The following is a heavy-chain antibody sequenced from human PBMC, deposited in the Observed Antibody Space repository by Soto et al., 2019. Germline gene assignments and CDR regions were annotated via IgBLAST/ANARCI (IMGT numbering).Heavy chain of an antibody. D-gene: IGHD5-18*01. V-gene: IGHV3-30*18. CDR2: ISYDGNNK. J-gene: IGHJ3*01. Sequence: QVNLVESGGGVVQPGRSLRLSCEASGFIFSDFGMHWVRQAPGKGLEWVAVISYDGNNKYYAQSVKGRFTISRDNSKNMLFLNMDSLRPEDTAVYHCVKGDLDTAVVNSPDAFDFWGPGTMVTVS. CDR3: VKGDLDTAVVNSPDAFDF. CDR1: GFIFSDFG.